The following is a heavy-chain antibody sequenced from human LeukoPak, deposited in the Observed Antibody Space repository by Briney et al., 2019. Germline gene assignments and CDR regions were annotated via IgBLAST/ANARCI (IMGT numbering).Heavy chain of an antibody. CDR2: VSASGGTT. CDR1: GFTFSTYA. J-gene: IGHJ4*02. CDR3: AARTMGSFYDY. Sequence: GGSLRLSCAASGFTFSTYAVSWVRQAPGMGLEWVSAVSASGGTTYYADSVKGRFTISRDNSKNTLYLQMNSPRAEDTAVYYCAARTMGSFYDYWGQGTLVTVSS. D-gene: IGHD1-26*01. V-gene: IGHV3-23*01.